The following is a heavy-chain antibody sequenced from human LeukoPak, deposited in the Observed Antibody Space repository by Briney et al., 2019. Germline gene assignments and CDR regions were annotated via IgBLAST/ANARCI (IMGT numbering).Heavy chain of an antibody. CDR3: AKWEIRLDAFDI. CDR2: FSGSGGST. J-gene: IGHJ3*02. V-gene: IGHV3-23*01. Sequence: PGGSLRLSCAASGFTFSSYGMSWVRQAPGKGLEWVSGFSGSGGSTSYADSVKGRFTISRDNSKNTLYLQMTSLRAEDTALYYCAKWEIRLDAFDIWGQGTMVTVSS. D-gene: IGHD1-26*01. CDR1: GFTFSSYG.